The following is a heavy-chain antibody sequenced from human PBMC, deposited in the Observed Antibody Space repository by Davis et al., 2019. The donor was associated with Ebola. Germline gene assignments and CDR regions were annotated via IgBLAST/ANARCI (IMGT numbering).Heavy chain of an antibody. CDR2: IYPGYSDT. V-gene: IGHV5-51*01. Sequence: GESLKISCKGSGYSFTSYWIGWVRQMPGKGLEWMGIIYPGYSDTRYSPSFQGQVTISADKSTSTAYLQWSSLRASDTVMYYCASLRRTITGMDDAFDIWGQGTMVTVSS. CDR3: ASLRRTITGMDDAFDI. D-gene: IGHD2-8*02. CDR1: GYSFTSYW. J-gene: IGHJ3*02.